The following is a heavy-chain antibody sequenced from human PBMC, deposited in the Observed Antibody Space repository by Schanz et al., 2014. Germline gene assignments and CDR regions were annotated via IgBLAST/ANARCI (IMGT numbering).Heavy chain of an antibody. Sequence: VQLVESGGGLVQPGGSLRLSCAASGFTFSDYYMTWIRQAPGKGLEWVSFVGSGRSAYTEYADSVKGRFTISRDSARNSLYLQMSSLRAEDTAVYYCARGTPFLCDYWGQGTLVTVSS. CDR3: ARGTPFLCDY. CDR2: VGSGRSAYT. D-gene: IGHD3-16*01. V-gene: IGHV3-11*06. CDR1: GFTFSDYY. J-gene: IGHJ4*02.